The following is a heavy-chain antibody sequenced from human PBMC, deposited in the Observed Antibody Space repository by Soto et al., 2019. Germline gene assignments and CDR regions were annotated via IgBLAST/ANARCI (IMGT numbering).Heavy chain of an antibody. V-gene: IGHV4-59*01. Sequence: SETLSLTCTVSGGSISSYYWSWIRQPPGKGLEWIGYIYYSGSTNYNPSLKSRVTISVDTSKNQFSLKLSSVTAADTAVYYCARGFDQVYRKEDISTGYYISWFDPWGQGTLVTVSS. CDR2: IYYSGST. D-gene: IGHD3-9*01. CDR1: GGSISSYY. CDR3: ARGFDQVYRKEDISTGYYISWFDP. J-gene: IGHJ5*02.